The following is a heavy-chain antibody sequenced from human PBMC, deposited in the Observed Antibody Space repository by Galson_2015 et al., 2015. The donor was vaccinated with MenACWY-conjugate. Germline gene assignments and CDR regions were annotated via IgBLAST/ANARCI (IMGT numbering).Heavy chain of an antibody. CDR3: ARGYDFWSGSARPFDY. CDR2: IKQDGSEK. J-gene: IGHJ4*02. Sequence: SLRLSCAASGFTFSSYWMSWVRQAPGKGLEWVANIKQDGSEKYYVDSVKGRFTISRDNAKNSLYLQMNSLRAEDTAVYYCARGYDFWSGSARPFDYWGQGPRSPSPQ. CDR1: GFTFSSYW. V-gene: IGHV3-7*03. D-gene: IGHD3-3*01.